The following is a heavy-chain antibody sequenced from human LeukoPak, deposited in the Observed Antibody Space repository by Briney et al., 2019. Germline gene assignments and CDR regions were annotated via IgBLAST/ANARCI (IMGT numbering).Heavy chain of an antibody. CDR2: IYHSGST. V-gene: IGHV4-38-2*01. Sequence: PSETLSLTCAVSGYSISSDYYWGWIRQPPGKGLEWIGSIYHSGSTHYNPSLTSRVIISVDASKNQFFLKLSSVTAADTAVYYCARRKEGATTAFDIWGQGTMVTVSS. CDR1: GYSISSDYY. D-gene: IGHD1-26*01. CDR3: ARRKEGATTAFDI. J-gene: IGHJ3*02.